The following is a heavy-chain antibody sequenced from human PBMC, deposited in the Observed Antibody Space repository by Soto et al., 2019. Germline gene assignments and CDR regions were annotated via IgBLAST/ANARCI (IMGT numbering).Heavy chain of an antibody. V-gene: IGHV4-4*07. D-gene: IGHD2-8*01. CDR3: ARDRSTYGGGGTGEVKENWFDP. Sequence: SETLSLTCTVSGGSISSYYWSWIRQPAGKGLEWIGRMYTSGSTNYNPSLKSRVTMSVDTSKNQFSLKLTSVTAADTAVYYCARDRSTYGGGGTGEVKENWFDPWGQGALVTVSS. CDR2: MYTSGST. J-gene: IGHJ5*02. CDR1: GGSISSYY.